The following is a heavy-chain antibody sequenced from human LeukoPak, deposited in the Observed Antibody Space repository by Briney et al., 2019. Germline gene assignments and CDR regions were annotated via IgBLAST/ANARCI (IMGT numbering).Heavy chain of an antibody. J-gene: IGHJ4*02. V-gene: IGHV3-23*01. CDR1: GFTFSTYA. CDR2: ISGSGGST. CDR3: TKAGGFASWYDY. D-gene: IGHD6-13*01. Sequence: GVSLRLSCAASGFTFSTYAMSWVRQAPGKGLEWVSSISGSGGSTYYADSVKGRFTISRDNSKNTLYLQMDKLRADDTAVYHCTKAGGFASWYDYWGQGALVTVSS.